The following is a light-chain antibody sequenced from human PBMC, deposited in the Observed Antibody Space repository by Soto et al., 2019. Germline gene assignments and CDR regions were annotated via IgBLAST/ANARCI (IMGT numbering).Light chain of an antibody. V-gene: IGKV1-39*01. CDR3: QQSYSTPYT. CDR2: AAS. J-gene: IGKJ2*01. CDR1: QSISSY. Sequence: DIQMTQSPSSLSASVGDRVTITCRASQSISSYLNWYQQKPGKAPKLLIYAASSLQSGVPSRFSGSGSGTDFTLTISSPQPEDFATYYSQQSYSTPYTFGQGTKLEIK.